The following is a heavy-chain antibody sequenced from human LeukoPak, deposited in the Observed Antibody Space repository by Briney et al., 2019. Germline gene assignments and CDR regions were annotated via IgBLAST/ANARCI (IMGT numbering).Heavy chain of an antibody. D-gene: IGHD6-13*01. CDR1: GGSFSGYY. V-gene: IGHV4-34*01. J-gene: IGHJ5*02. CDR3: ARDNSSSWYWAKVTRNWFDP. CDR2: INHSGST. Sequence: SETLSLTCAVYGGSFSGYYWSWIRLPPGKGLGWIGEINHSGSTNYNPSLKSRVTISVDTSKNQFSLKLSSVTAADTAVYYCARDNSSSWYWAKVTRNWFDPWGQGTLVTVSS.